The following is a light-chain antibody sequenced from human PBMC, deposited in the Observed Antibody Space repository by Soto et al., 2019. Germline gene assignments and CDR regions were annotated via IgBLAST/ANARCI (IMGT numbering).Light chain of an antibody. V-gene: IGKV3-11*01. CDR1: QRVNAY. Sequence: VLTQSPVTLSLTPGERATLSCRASQRVNAYLAWYQQKPGQAPRLLIYDASVRATGIPARFSGSGSGTDFTLTISSLEPEDSAVYYCQQHLGRHTFGQGTKVEIK. CDR2: DAS. CDR3: QQHLGRHT. J-gene: IGKJ1*01.